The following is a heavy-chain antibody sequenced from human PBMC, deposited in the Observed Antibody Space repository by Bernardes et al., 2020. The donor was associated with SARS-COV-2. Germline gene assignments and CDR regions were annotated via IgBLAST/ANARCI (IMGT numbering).Heavy chain of an antibody. J-gene: IGHJ6*02. CDR3: ARIGDFWSRSYYYGMDV. CDR1: GYTFTSYD. V-gene: IGHV1-8*01. Sequence: ASVKVSCKASGYTFTSYDINWVRQATGQGLEWMGWMNPNSGNTGYAQKFQGRVTMTRNTSISTAYMELSSLRSEDTAVYYCARIGDFWSRSYYYGMDVWGQGTTVTVSS. D-gene: IGHD3-3*01. CDR2: MNPNSGNT.